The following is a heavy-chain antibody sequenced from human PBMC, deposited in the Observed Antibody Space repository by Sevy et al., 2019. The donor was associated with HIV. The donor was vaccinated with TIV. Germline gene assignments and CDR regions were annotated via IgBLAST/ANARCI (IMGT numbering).Heavy chain of an antibody. V-gene: IGHV3-11*01. CDR1: EFTFSDYY. J-gene: IGHJ5*02. CDR3: AREALWGFDP. Sequence: GGSLRLSCAASEFTFSDYYMSWFRQAPGKGLEWVSYISNSGSDIYYADSVKGRFTISRDNAKKSLYLQMNSLRVEDTAVYYCAREALWGFDPWGQGTLVTVSS. CDR2: ISNSGSDI. D-gene: IGHD3-16*01.